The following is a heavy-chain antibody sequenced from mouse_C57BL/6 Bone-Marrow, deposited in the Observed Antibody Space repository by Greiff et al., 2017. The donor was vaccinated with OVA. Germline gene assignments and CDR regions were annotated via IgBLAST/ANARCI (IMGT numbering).Heavy chain of an antibody. J-gene: IGHJ2*01. CDR3: ALYYYGSRGYFDY. CDR1: GISITTGNYR. V-gene: IGHV3-5*01. Sequence: VQLKESGPGLVKPSQTVFLTCTVTGISITTGNYRWSWIRQFPGNKLEWIGYIYYSGTITYNPSLTSRTTITRDTPKNQFFLEMNSLTAEDTATYYCALYYYGSRGYFDYWGQGTTLTVSS. CDR2: IYYSGTI. D-gene: IGHD1-1*01.